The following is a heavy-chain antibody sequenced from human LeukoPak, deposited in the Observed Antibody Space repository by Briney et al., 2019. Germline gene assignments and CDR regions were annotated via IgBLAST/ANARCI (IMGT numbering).Heavy chain of an antibody. CDR3: ARAGSSGWLVDY. J-gene: IGHJ4*02. CDR2: INHSGST. Sequence: PSETLSLTCAVYGGSFSGYYRSWIRQPPGKGLEWIGEINHSGSTNYNPSLKSRVTISVDTSKNQFSLKLSSVTAADTAVYYCARAGSSGWLVDYWGQGTLVTVSS. D-gene: IGHD6-19*01. V-gene: IGHV4-34*01. CDR1: GGSFSGYY.